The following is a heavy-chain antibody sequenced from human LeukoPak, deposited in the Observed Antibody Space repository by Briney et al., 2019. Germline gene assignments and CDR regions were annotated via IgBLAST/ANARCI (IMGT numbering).Heavy chain of an antibody. D-gene: IGHD4-23*01. Sequence: PDTLSLTCAVYGGSFSGYYWSWIRQPPGKGLEWIGEINHSGSTNYNPSLKSRVTISVDTSKNQFSLKLSSVTAADTAVYYCARTNGGNSTGRDAFDIWGQGTMVTVSS. CDR1: GGSFSGYY. CDR2: INHSGST. J-gene: IGHJ3*02. CDR3: ARTNGGNSTGRDAFDI. V-gene: IGHV4-34*01.